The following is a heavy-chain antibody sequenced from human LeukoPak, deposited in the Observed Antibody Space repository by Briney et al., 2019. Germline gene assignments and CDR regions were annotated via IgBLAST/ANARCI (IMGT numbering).Heavy chain of an antibody. CDR3: ARGRNDNGGMFFDS. CDR1: GGSIRSYY. D-gene: IGHD4-23*01. Sequence: PSETLSLTCTVSGGSIRSYYWSWIRQAPGKGLEWIGFISYSGYTSYSPPLKSRVAISVDPSKSQFSLRLSSMTAADTAIYYCARGRNDNGGMFFDSWAQGTLVTVSS. J-gene: IGHJ4*02. V-gene: IGHV4-59*01. CDR2: ISYSGYT.